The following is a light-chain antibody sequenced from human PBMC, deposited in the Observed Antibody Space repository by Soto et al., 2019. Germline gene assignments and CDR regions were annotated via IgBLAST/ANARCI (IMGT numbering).Light chain of an antibody. CDR3: QQRSNWPPFT. V-gene: IGKV3-11*01. Sequence: EIVLTQSPATLSLSPGERATLSCRASQSVSSYLAWYQQKPGQAPRLLIYDASNRATGIPARFSGSGSGTDLTLTISSLEPEDFAVYYCQQRSNWPPFTFGGGTKVEMK. CDR2: DAS. J-gene: IGKJ4*01. CDR1: QSVSSY.